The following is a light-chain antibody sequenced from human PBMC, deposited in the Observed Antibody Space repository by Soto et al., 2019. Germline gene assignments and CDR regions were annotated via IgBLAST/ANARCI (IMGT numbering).Light chain of an antibody. Sequence: EIVLTQSPGTLSLSPGERATLSCRASQSVSSSYLAWYQQKPGQAPRLLIYDASSRATGIPDRFSGSGSGTDFTLTISRLEPDDFAVFYCQHYGSSPGTFGQGTRLEIK. CDR2: DAS. CDR3: QHYGSSPGT. J-gene: IGKJ5*01. CDR1: QSVSSSY. V-gene: IGKV3-20*01.